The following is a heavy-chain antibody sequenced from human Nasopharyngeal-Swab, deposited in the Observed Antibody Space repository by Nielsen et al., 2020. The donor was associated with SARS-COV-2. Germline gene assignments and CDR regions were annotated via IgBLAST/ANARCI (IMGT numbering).Heavy chain of an antibody. Sequence: GGSLRLSCAASGFTFADYAMHWVRQAPGKGLEWVSGISWNSGSTGYADSVKGRFTISRDNAKNSLYLQMNSLRAEDTALYYCAKDGGGLTGDLYYFDYWGQGTLVTVSS. J-gene: IGHJ4*02. V-gene: IGHV3-9*01. D-gene: IGHD7-27*01. CDR1: GFTFADYA. CDR2: ISWNSGST. CDR3: AKDGGGLTGDLYYFDY.